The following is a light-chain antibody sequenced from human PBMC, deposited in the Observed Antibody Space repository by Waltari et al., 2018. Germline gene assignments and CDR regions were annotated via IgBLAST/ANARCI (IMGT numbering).Light chain of an antibody. CDR1: SSYVRGYNY. V-gene: IGLV2-11*01. Sequence: QSALTQPRPVSGSPGQSVPLSRTGTSSYVRGYNYVPLYQHHPGKAPKRSIYDVTKRPSGVPDRFSASKSDNTASLTVSGLQAEDEADYYCCSYAGSITFWVFGGGTKLTVL. J-gene: IGLJ3*02. CDR2: DVT. CDR3: CSYAGSITFWV.